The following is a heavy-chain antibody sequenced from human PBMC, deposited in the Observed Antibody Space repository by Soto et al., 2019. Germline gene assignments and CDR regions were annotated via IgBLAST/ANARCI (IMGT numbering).Heavy chain of an antibody. V-gene: IGHV3-11*01. CDR2: ISSSGSTI. J-gene: IGHJ4*02. CDR1: GFTFSDYC. CDR3: AREIGYSYGPFDY. D-gene: IGHD5-18*01. Sequence: QVQLVESGGGLVKPGGSLRLSCAASGFTFSDYCMSWIRQAPGKGLEWVLYISSSGSTIYYADSVKGRFTISRHNAKTYLYPQMNILRAEDTAVYYCAREIGYSYGPFDYWGQGTLVTVSS.